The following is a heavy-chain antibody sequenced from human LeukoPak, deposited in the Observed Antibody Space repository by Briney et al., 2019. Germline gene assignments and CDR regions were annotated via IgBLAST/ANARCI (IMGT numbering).Heavy chain of an antibody. V-gene: IGHV4-59*08. CDR2: THYSGST. J-gene: IGHJ4*02. CDR3: ANLAPDYYDSSDYSHRDY. CDR1: GGSISSYY. D-gene: IGHD3-22*01. Sequence: SETLSLTCTVSGGSISSYYWSWLRQPPGKGLEYIGYTHYSGSTNYNPSLKSRVTISVDRSKNQFSLKLSSVTAADTAMYYCANLAPDYYDSSDYSHRDYWGQGTLVTVSS.